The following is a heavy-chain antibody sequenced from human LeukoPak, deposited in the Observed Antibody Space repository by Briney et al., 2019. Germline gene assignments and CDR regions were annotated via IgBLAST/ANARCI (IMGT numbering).Heavy chain of an antibody. V-gene: IGHV4-61*02. D-gene: IGHD3-22*01. CDR3: ARESSDYYDSSGYYYMDV. Sequence: SQTLSLTCAVSGGSISSGGYSWSWIRQPAGKGLEWIGRIYTSGSTNYNPSLKSRVTMSVDTSKNQFSLKLSSVTAADTAAYYCARESSDYYDSSGYYYMDVWGKGTTVTVSS. J-gene: IGHJ6*03. CDR2: IYTSGST. CDR1: GGSISSGGYS.